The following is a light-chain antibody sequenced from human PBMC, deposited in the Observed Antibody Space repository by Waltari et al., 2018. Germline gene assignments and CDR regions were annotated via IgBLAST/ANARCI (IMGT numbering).Light chain of an antibody. CDR2: EVS. Sequence: QSALTQPASVSGSPGQSITISCTGTSSDVGGYNYVSWYQQHPGKAPKLMIYEVSNRPSGVSNRCSGSKSGNTASLTFSGLQAEDEADYYCSSYTSSSTPVVFGGGTKLTVL. CDR1: SSDVGGYNY. V-gene: IGLV2-14*01. CDR3: SSYTSSSTPVV. J-gene: IGLJ2*01.